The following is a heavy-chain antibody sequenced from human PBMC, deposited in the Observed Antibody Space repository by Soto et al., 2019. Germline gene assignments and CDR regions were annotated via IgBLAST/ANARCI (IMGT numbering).Heavy chain of an antibody. CDR2: IYYSGST. D-gene: IGHD3-22*01. CDR1: GGSISSYY. J-gene: IGHJ5*02. Sequence: SETLSLTCTVSGGSISSYYWSWIRQPPGKGLEWIGYIYYSGSTNYNPSLKSRVTISVDTSKNQFSLKLSSVTAADTAVYYCARSLIVVGPGWFDPWGQGXLVTVSS. CDR3: ARSLIVVGPGWFDP. V-gene: IGHV4-59*01.